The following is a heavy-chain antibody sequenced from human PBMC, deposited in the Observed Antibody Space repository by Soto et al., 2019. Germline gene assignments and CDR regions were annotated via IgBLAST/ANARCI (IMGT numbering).Heavy chain of an antibody. CDR1: GFSLTTNEVV. Sequence: QITLKESGPTLVKSTQTLTLTCTFSGFSLTTNEVVVGWIRQPPGKGLEWLGFIYGNNDERYSPTLKSKIAITKDSSNNQAVLTMANMDPADTATYYCAHRATVTHIDHWGQGLLVSVSS. CDR3: AHRATVTHIDH. D-gene: IGHD4-17*01. J-gene: IGHJ4*02. V-gene: IGHV2-5*01. CDR2: IYGNNDE.